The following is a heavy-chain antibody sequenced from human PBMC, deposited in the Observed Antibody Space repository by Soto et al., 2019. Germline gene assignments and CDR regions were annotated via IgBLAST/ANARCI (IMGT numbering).Heavy chain of an antibody. CDR3: ARVVPGAEAWFGP. V-gene: IGHV1-18*01. D-gene: IGHD2-2*01. Sequence: ASVNVSCKTSGYTFSNYCITWVRQAPGQPLEWLGWISLYSDGTNYAQKFQGRVSMTTDTSTTTAYMELRSLRSDDTAVYYCARVVPGAEAWFGPWGQGTPVTVSS. CDR2: ISLYSDGT. J-gene: IGHJ5*02. CDR1: GYTFSNYC.